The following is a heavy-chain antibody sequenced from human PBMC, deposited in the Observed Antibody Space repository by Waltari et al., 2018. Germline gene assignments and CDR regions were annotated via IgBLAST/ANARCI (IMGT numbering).Heavy chain of an antibody. Sequence: EVQLVESGGGLVQPGGSLRLSCAASGFTFPNYWMSWVRQAPGKGLGWGAKKKNDGMEKYYVDSVKGRFTIASDYAKNSLDLQMNSLRAEDTAVYYCARDRYYYYFGMDVWGQGTTVTVSS. CDR2: KKNDGMEK. CDR3: ARDRYYYYFGMDV. CDR1: GFTFPNYW. V-gene: IGHV3-7*01. J-gene: IGHJ6*02.